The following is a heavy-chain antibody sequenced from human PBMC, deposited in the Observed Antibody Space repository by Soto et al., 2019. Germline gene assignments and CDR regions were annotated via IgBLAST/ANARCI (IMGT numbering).Heavy chain of an antibody. J-gene: IGHJ6*01. CDR1: GFTFSSYA. Sequence: GGSLRLSCAASGFTFSSYAMYWVRQAPGKGLEWVAVISYDGSNKYYADSVKGRFTISRDNSKNTLYLQMNSLRAEDTAVYYCARRYYYGSGSYYPGDYYYGMDVWGQGTTVTVSS. CDR3: ARRYYYGSGSYYPGDYYYGMDV. D-gene: IGHD3-10*01. CDR2: ISYDGSNK. V-gene: IGHV3-30-3*01.